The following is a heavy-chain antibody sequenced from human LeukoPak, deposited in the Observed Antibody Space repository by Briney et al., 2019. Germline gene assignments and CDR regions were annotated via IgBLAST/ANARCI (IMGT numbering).Heavy chain of an antibody. CDR2: ISRSGCTI. J-gene: IGHJ6*04. V-gene: IGHV3-48*03. Sequence: GGSLRLSCAASGFTFSSYEMNWVRQAPGGGGEWVSYISRSGCTIYYADSERGSYPLSRDSAKNSLYVKMKRQRGEDTAVYYFAELGITIIGGVWGKGTTVTISS. D-gene: IGHD3-10*02. CDR1: GFTFSSYE. CDR3: AELGITIIGGV.